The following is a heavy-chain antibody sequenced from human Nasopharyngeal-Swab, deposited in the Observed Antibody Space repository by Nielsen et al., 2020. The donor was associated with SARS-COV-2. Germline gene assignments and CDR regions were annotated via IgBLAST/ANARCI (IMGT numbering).Heavy chain of an antibody. V-gene: IGHV4-59*11. D-gene: IGHD3-22*01. CDR2: VSYIGIT. J-gene: IGHJ4*02. CDR1: GAFISGHH. Sequence: SETLSLTCTLSGAFISGHHWSWTRQLPGKGLEWIGYVSYIGITNYNPSLNSRVTISADSSKNQFSLELGSVTAADTAVYYCAREEYYYDSSGNYYRAFDNWGQGTLVSVSS. CDR3: AREEYYYDSSGNYYRAFDN.